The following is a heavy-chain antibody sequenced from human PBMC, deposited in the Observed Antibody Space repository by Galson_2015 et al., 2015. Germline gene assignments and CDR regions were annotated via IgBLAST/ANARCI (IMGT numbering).Heavy chain of an antibody. CDR3: AKSYSSGWYSEAQFDL. CDR2: ITPVLGTS. D-gene: IGHD6-19*01. Sequence: SVKVSCKASGGTFGDYGVTWVRQAPGQGLDWMGGITPVLGTSTYAQKFQGRLTITADESTTTAYVELSSLTSGNTAVYYCAKSYSSGWYSEAQFDLWGQGTLVTVSS. CDR1: GGTFGDYG. V-gene: IGHV1-69*13. J-gene: IGHJ4*02.